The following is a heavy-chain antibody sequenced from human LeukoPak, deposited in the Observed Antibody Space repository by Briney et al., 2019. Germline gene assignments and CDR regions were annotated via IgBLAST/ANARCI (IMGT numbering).Heavy chain of an antibody. V-gene: IGHV4-38-2*02. CDR2: IYPSGST. Sequence: PSETLSLTCTVSGYSISSGYYWGWIRQPPGKGLEWIESIYPSGSTYYNPSLKSRVTISVDTSKNQFSLKLSSVTAADTAMYYCARDVGYCSGGSCPIFDYWGQGTLVTVSS. J-gene: IGHJ4*02. CDR3: ARDVGYCSGGSCPIFDY. D-gene: IGHD2-15*01. CDR1: GYSISSGYY.